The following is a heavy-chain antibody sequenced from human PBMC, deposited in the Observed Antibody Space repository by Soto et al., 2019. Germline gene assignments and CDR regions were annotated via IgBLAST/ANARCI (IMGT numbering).Heavy chain of an antibody. Sequence: EVQLVESGGGLVKTGGSLRLSCAASGFAFSNAWMTWVRQAPGKGLEWVGRIKCKSDGETTDYAAPVKGRFTISREDSRNKVYLEMNSLNTEDTTVYYCSTDGPVRRSAVWFDPWGQGTLVTVSS. CDR2: IKCKSDGETT. CDR3: STDGPVRRSAVWFDP. CDR1: GFAFSNAW. J-gene: IGHJ5*02. V-gene: IGHV3-15*01. D-gene: IGHD3-10*01.